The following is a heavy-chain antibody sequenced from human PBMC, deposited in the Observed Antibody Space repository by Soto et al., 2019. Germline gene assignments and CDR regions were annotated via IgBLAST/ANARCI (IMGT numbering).Heavy chain of an antibody. CDR3: ASEVSSTDGMDV. CDR1: GDSSVSSSSYY. D-gene: IGHD2-15*01. V-gene: IGHV4-39*01. Sequence: SETLSLTCTVSGDSSVSSSSYYWGWIRQPPGKGLEWIGSIYYTGNTFYSPSFRSRLTISVDTSKSQFSRRLRSVTAADTATYYCASEVSSTDGMDVWGQGTTVTVSS. CDR2: IYYTGNT. J-gene: IGHJ6*02.